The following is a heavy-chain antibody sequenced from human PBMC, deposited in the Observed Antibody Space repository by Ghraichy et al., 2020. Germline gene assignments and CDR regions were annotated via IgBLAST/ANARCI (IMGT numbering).Heavy chain of an antibody. D-gene: IGHD5-24*01. Sequence: SQTLSLTCAVYGGSFSGYYWSWIRQPPGKGLEWIGEINHSGSTNYNPSLKSRVTISVDTSKNQFSLKLSSVTAADTAVYYCARGGRWLQFHNWFDPWGQGTLVTVSS. CDR2: INHSGST. CDR1: GGSFSGYY. CDR3: ARGGRWLQFHNWFDP. V-gene: IGHV4-34*01. J-gene: IGHJ5*02.